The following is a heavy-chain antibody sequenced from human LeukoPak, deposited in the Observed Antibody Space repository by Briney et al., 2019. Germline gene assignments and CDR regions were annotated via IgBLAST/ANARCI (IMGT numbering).Heavy chain of an antibody. J-gene: IGHJ6*02. CDR1: GFTFSSYA. Sequence: GGSLRLSCAASGFTFSSYAMSWVRQAPGKGLEWVSAISGSGGSTYYADSVKGRFTISRDNSKNTLYLQMNSLRAEDTAVYYCAKEMELLRNYYYYGVDVWGQGTTVTVSS. CDR2: ISGSGGST. D-gene: IGHD1-26*01. V-gene: IGHV3-23*01. CDR3: AKEMELLRNYYYYGVDV.